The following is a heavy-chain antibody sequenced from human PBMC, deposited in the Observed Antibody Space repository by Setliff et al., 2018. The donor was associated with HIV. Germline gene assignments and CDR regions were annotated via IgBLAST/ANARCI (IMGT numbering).Heavy chain of an antibody. D-gene: IGHD3-22*01. CDR3: ARARRDSYDRGRRNHYYIDV. CDR1: GGTFSRNP. J-gene: IGHJ6*03. CDR2: ITPIFGTT. Sequence: ASVKVSCKASGGTFSRNPISWVRQAPGQGLEWMGGITPIFGTTKYAQKFQGRVTMTRDTSISTAYMELNNLKFEDTAVYYCARARRDSYDRGRRNHYYIDVWGKGTTVTVSS. V-gene: IGHV1-69*05.